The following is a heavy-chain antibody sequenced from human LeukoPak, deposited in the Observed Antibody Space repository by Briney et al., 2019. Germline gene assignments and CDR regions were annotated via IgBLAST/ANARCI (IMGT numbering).Heavy chain of an antibody. CDR3: ARGGWWCLLPPRVDY. CDR2: ISYDGSNK. D-gene: IGHD2-8*02. J-gene: IGHJ4*02. Sequence: PGGSLRLSCAASGFTFSSYAMHWVRQAPGKGLEWVAVISYDGSNKYYADSVKGRFTISRDNSKNTLYLQMNSLRAEDTAVYYGARGGWWCLLPPRVDYGGREPRVPVPS. CDR1: GFTFSSYA. V-gene: IGHV3-30-3*01.